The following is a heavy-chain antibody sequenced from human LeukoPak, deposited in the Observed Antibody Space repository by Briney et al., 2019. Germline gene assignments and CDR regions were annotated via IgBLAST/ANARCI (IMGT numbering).Heavy chain of an antibody. Sequence: PSETLSLTCTVSGGSISSGSYYWSWIRQAAGKGLEWIGRIYTSGSTNYNPSLKSRVTISVDTSKNQFSLKLSSVTAADTAVYYCARDGESYSSSWYYNWFDPWGQGTLVTVSS. D-gene: IGHD6-13*01. CDR3: ARDGESYSSSWYYNWFDP. V-gene: IGHV4-61*02. CDR2: IYTSGST. J-gene: IGHJ5*02. CDR1: GGSISSGSYY.